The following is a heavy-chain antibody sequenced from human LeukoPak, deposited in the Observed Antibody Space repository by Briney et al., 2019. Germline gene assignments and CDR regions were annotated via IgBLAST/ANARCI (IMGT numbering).Heavy chain of an antibody. CDR2: IIPIFGTA. CDR1: GYTFTSYG. V-gene: IGHV1-69*13. J-gene: IGHJ4*02. Sequence: SVKVSCKASGYTFTSYGISWVRQAPGQGLEWMGGIIPIFGTANYAQKFQGRVTITADESTSTAYMELSSLRSEDTAVYYCARDGGLFVGDSSGYYSIDYWGQGTLVTVSS. D-gene: IGHD3-22*01. CDR3: ARDGGLFVGDSSGYYSIDY.